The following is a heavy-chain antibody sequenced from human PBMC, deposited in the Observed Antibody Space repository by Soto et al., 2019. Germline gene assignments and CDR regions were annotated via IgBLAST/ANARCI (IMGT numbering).Heavy chain of an antibody. CDR3: AREMRLAAAGAFDI. J-gene: IGHJ3*02. CDR1: GFTFSSYW. V-gene: IGHV3-7*01. Sequence: GGSLRLSCAASGFTFSSYWMSWVRQAPGKGLEWVANIKQDGSEKYYVDSVKGRFTISRDNAKNSLYLQMNSLRAEDTAVYYGAREMRLAAAGAFDIWGQGTMVTVSS. D-gene: IGHD6-13*01. CDR2: IKQDGSEK.